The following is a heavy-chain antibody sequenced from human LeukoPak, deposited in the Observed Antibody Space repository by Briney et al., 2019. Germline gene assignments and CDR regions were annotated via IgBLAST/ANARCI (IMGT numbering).Heavy chain of an antibody. D-gene: IGHD3-22*01. CDR3: ATVQYYDSSGYHPDAFDI. CDR1: GYTLTELS. Sequence: GASVKVSCKVSGYTLTELSMHWVRQAPGKGLEWMGGFDPEDGETIYAQKFQGRVTMTEDTSTDTAYMELSSLRSEDTAVYGCATVQYYDSSGYHPDAFDIWGQGTMVTVSS. V-gene: IGHV1-24*01. J-gene: IGHJ3*02. CDR2: FDPEDGET.